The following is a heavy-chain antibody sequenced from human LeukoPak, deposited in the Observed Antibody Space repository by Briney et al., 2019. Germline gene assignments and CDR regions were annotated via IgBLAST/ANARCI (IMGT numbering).Heavy chain of an antibody. Sequence: SETLSLTCAVYIDSFSNYHWNWIRQTPAKGMEWIGEVNESGGTNISPSLRSRVILSVDTSKNQFSLKLSPVTAAGTALYYCARVGVDDSGNIPKYFFDYWGQGTLVTVSS. V-gene: IGHV4-34*01. D-gene: IGHD4-23*01. J-gene: IGHJ4*02. CDR1: IDSFSNYH. CDR3: ARVGVDDSGNIPKYFFDY. CDR2: VNESGGT.